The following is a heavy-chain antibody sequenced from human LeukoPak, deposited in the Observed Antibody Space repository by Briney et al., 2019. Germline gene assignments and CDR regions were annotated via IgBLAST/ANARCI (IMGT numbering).Heavy chain of an antibody. D-gene: IGHD1-26*01. CDR1: GGSISSYY. CDR2: INHSGST. CDR3: ARQWEPREGGDY. J-gene: IGHJ4*02. Sequence: SETLSLTCTVSGGSISSYYWSWIRQPPGKGLEWIGEINHSGSTYYNPSLKSRVTISVDTSKNQFSLKLSSVAAADTAVYYCARQWEPREGGDYWGQGTLVTVSS. V-gene: IGHV4-34*01.